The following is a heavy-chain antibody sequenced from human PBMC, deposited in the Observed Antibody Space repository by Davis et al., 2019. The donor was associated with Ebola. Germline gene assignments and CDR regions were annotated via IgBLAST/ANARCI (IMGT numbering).Heavy chain of an antibody. Sequence: GESLKISCAASGFIFSTYAMSWVRQAPGKGLEWVSAISGSGGSTYYADSLKGRFTISRDNSKNTLYLQMNSLRAEDTAVYYCARRTPPDYWGQGTLVTVSS. CDR3: ARRTPPDY. CDR2: ISGSGGST. D-gene: IGHD4-23*01. V-gene: IGHV3-23*01. CDR1: GFIFSTYA. J-gene: IGHJ4*02.